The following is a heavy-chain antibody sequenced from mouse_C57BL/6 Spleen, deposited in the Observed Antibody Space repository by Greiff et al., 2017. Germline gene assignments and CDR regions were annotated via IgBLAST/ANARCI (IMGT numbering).Heavy chain of an antibody. CDR1: GYTFTSYW. D-gene: IGHD2-4*01. Sequence: VQLQQPGAELVRPGSSVKLSCKASGYTFTSYWMHWVKQRPIQGLEWIGNIDPSDSETHYNQKFKDKATLTVDKSSSTAYMQLSSLTSEDSAVYYCAREEDDSPGRYLDYWGQGTTLTVSS. CDR3: AREEDDSPGRYLDY. CDR2: IDPSDSET. J-gene: IGHJ2*01. V-gene: IGHV1-52*01.